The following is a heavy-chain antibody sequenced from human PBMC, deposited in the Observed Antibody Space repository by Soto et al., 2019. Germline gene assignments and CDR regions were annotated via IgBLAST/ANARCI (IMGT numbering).Heavy chain of an antibody. J-gene: IGHJ3*02. V-gene: IGHV3-33*01. CDR1: GFTFSSDG. CDR2: IWYDGSNK. Sequence: GGSLRLSCAASGFTFSSDGMHWARQAPGKGLEWVAVIWYDGSNKYYADSVKGRFTISRDNSKNTLYLQMNSLRAEDTAVYYCARDRDHLGSRSFHIWGTAIMVTVSS. D-gene: IGHD7-27*01. CDR3: ARDRDHLGSRSFHI.